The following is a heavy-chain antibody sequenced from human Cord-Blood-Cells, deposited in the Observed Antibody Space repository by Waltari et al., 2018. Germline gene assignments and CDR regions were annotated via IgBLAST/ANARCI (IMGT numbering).Heavy chain of an antibody. D-gene: IGHD6-6*01. CDR2: IYYSGST. V-gene: IGHV4-59*01. J-gene: IGHJ3*02. Sequence: QVQLQESGPGLVKPSETLSLTCTVSGGSISSYYWSWIRQPPGKGLEWIGYIYYSGSTNYNPSLKSRVTISVDTSKNQFSLKLSSVTAADTAVYYCARDDPYSSSSAFDIWGQGTMVTVSS. CDR3: ARDDPYSSSSAFDI. CDR1: GGSISSYY.